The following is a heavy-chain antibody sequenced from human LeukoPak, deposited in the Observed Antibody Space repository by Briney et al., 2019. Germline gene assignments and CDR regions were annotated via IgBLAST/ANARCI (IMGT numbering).Heavy chain of an antibody. D-gene: IGHD3-22*01. Sequence: ASVKVSCKASGGTFSSYAISWVRQAPGQGLEWMGGIIPIFGTAIYAQKFQGRVTMTEDTSTDTAYMELSSLRSEDTAVYYCATTIGYYYDSSGSQPPIDYWGQGTLVTVSS. CDR1: GGTFSSYA. CDR2: IIPIFGTA. J-gene: IGHJ4*02. V-gene: IGHV1-69*06. CDR3: ATTIGYYYDSSGSQPPIDY.